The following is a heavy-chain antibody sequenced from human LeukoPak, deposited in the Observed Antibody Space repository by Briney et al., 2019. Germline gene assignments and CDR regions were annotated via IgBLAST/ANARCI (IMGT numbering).Heavy chain of an antibody. CDR3: ARLYYDFWSGYFRPTYYYYYYYMDV. D-gene: IGHD3-3*01. CDR1: GYTFTGYY. V-gene: IGHV1-2*02. Sequence: GPVKVSCKASGYTFTGYYMHWVRQAPGQGLEWMGWINPNSGGTNYAQKFQGRVTMTRDTSISTAYMELSRLRSDDTAVYYCARLYYDFWSGYFRPTYYYYYYYMDVWGKGTTVTVSS. J-gene: IGHJ6*03. CDR2: INPNSGGT.